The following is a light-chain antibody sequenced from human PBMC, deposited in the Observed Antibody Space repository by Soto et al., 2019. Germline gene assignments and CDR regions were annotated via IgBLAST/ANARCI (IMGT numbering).Light chain of an antibody. J-gene: IGKJ4*01. V-gene: IGKV3D-20*02. Sequence: EMVLTQSPGTLSLSPGGRATLSCSASQSVSSSYLAWYQQKPGQPPRLLIYGASSRATGIPDRFSGSGSGTDFTLTISRLEPEDFAVYYCQQRSNWLLTFGGGTKVDNK. CDR3: QQRSNWLLT. CDR2: GAS. CDR1: QSVSSSY.